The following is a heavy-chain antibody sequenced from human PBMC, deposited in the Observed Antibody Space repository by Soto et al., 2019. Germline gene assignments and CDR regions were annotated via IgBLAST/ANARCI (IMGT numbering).Heavy chain of an antibody. V-gene: IGHV3-21*01. D-gene: IGHD6-13*01. CDR1: GFTFSSYV. J-gene: IGHJ4*02. CDR2: ISSRSSYI. Sequence: EVQLVESGGGLVKPGGSLRLSCPASGFTFSSYVMTWVRQAPGKGLDWVSSISSRSSYIYYAESVKGRFTISRDHAKNSLYLQMNSLRAEDTAVYYCARDIPPRIAAAGTPLDYWGQGTLVTVSS. CDR3: ARDIPPRIAAAGTPLDY.